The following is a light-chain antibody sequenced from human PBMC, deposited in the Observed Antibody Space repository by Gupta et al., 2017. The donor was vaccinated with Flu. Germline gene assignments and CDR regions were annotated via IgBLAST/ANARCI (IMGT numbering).Light chain of an antibody. Sequence: QSALTQPASVSGSPGPSIPISCTGTSNDVGGYNFVSWYQQHPGKAPKLLIYEVSARPSGVSNRFSGSKSGNTASLTISGLQADEEADYYCSSKRSSSALAVFGGGTRLTVL. CDR3: SSKRSSSALAV. CDR2: EVS. CDR1: SNDVGGYNF. J-gene: IGLJ2*01. V-gene: IGLV2-14*01.